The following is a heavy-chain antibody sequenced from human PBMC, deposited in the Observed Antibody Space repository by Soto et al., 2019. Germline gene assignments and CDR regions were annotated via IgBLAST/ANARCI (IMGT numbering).Heavy chain of an antibody. D-gene: IGHD3-9*01. J-gene: IGHJ5*02. CDR1: GFSLSTSGVG. CDR2: IYWDDDK. CDR3: AHRGATARYDTWFDP. Sequence: QITLKESGPPLVKPTQTLTLTCTFSGFSLSTSGVGVGWIRQPPGKALEWLALIYWDDDKRYSPSLKTRLTITKATSNNQAVLTIPHMDPVDTATYYCAHRGATARYDTWFDPWGQGNLVTVSS. V-gene: IGHV2-5*02.